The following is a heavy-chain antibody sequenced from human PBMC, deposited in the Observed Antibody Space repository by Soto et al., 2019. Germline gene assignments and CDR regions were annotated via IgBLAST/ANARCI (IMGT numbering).Heavy chain of an antibody. Sequence: EVQLVESGGGLVQPGRSLRLSCAASGFTFDDYAMHWVRQAPGKGLEWVSGISWNSGSIGYADSVKGRFTISRDNAKNSLYLQMNSLRAEDTALYYCAKDNSSGWRRYYGMDVWGQGTTVTVSS. CDR1: GFTFDDYA. J-gene: IGHJ6*02. CDR2: ISWNSGSI. V-gene: IGHV3-9*01. CDR3: AKDNSSGWRRYYGMDV. D-gene: IGHD6-19*01.